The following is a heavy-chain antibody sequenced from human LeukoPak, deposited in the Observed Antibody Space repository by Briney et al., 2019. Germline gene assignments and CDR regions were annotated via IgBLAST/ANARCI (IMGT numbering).Heavy chain of an antibody. J-gene: IGHJ2*01. D-gene: IGHD4-17*01. CDR2: INWNGGST. CDR3: ARVSKLDYDDQIGSYRHFDL. CDR1: GFIFEDYV. Sequence: GGSLRLSCAASGFIFEDYVMSWVRQRPGKGLEWVSGINWNGGSTDYADSVKGRFTISRDNAKKSLYLQMNSLRAEDTAMYYCARVSKLDYDDQIGSYRHFDLWGRGTLVTVSS. V-gene: IGHV3-20*04.